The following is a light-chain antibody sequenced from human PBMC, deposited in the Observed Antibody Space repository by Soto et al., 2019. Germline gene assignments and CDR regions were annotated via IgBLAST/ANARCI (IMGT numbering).Light chain of an antibody. V-gene: IGLV2-11*01. J-gene: IGLJ1*01. Sequence: QSALTQPRSVSGSPGQSLTISCTGTSSDVGGYNYVSWYQQYPGKVPKLMIYDVTKRRSGVPDRCSGSKSGNTASLTISGLQAEDEADYYCCSHAGSYTYVFGTGTKVTVL. CDR2: DVT. CDR1: SSDVGGYNY. CDR3: CSHAGSYTYV.